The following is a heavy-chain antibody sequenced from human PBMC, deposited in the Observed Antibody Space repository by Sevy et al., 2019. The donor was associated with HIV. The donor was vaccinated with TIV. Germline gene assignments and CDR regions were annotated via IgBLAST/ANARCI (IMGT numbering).Heavy chain of an antibody. J-gene: IGHJ4*02. V-gene: IGHV3-21*01. CDR2: ITSSSGYI. CDR3: AREHSGGSYYFDN. CDR1: GFTFNTYT. D-gene: IGHD3-22*01. Sequence: GGSLRFSCAASGFTFNTYTMNWVRQTPGKGLEWVSSITSSSGYIYYADSVKGRFAISRDKGENSLYLQMDSLRVEDKGVYYCAREHSGGSYYFDNRGQGAQVTVSS.